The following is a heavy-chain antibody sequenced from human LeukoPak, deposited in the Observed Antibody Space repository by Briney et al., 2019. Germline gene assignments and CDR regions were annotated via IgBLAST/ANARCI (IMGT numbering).Heavy chain of an antibody. J-gene: IGHJ4*02. CDR2: IYYSGST. V-gene: IGHV4-59*08. Sequence: SETLSLTCTVSGGSISSYYWSWIRQPPGKGLEWIGYIYYSGSTNYNPSLKSRVTISVDTSKNQFSLKLSSVTAADTAVYYCARSIRFGELLPDYWGQGTLVTVSS. CDR1: GGSISSYY. CDR3: ARSIRFGELLPDY. D-gene: IGHD3-10*01.